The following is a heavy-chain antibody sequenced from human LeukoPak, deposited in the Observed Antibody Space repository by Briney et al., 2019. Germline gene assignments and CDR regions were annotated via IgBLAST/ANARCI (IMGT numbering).Heavy chain of an antibody. Sequence: PSETLSLTCAVYGGSFSGYYWSWIRQPPGKGLEWIGEINHSGSTNYNPSLKSRVTISVDTSKNQFSLKLSSVTAADTAVYYCARLNLYYDILTGYYEKYYYYGMDVWGQGTTVTVSS. J-gene: IGHJ6*02. V-gene: IGHV4-34*01. CDR2: INHSGST. CDR3: ARLNLYYDILTGYYEKYYYYGMDV. D-gene: IGHD3-9*01. CDR1: GGSFSGYY.